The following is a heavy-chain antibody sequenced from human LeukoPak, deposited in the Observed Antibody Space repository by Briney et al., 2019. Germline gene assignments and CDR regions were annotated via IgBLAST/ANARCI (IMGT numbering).Heavy chain of an antibody. V-gene: IGHV5-51*01. Sequence: GESVKISCKTSGYSFSTYWLGWVRQMPGKGLEWMGIIYPGNSYTQKSPSFQGQVTISVDKSISTAYLQWSSLEASDSAMYYCAREGIRGNANSVDYWGQGTLVTVSS. CDR2: IYPGNSYT. CDR3: AREGIRGNANSVDY. J-gene: IGHJ4*02. D-gene: IGHD3-10*01. CDR1: GYSFSTYW.